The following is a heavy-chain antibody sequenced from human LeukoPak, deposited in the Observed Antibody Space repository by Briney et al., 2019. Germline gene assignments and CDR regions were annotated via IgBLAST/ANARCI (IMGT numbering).Heavy chain of an antibody. CDR3: ARHGSYGDN. CDR2: VITIFGTA. Sequence: SLKISCKTSGGTFRSYAICWVRQTPGHKLEWMGGVITIFGTANYAQKIQGRVTITTGESTTAAYMELSSLRYEATRAYSCARHGSYGDNWGQGTLVTVSS. D-gene: IGHD4-17*01. J-gene: IGHJ4*02. CDR1: GGTFRSYA. V-gene: IGHV1-69*05.